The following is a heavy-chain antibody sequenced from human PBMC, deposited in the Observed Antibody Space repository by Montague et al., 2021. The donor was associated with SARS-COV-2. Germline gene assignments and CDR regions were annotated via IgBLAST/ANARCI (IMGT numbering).Heavy chain of an antibody. V-gene: IGHV4-59*13. CDR1: GGSISSYY. CDR2: INYGGST. CDR3: ARDLGDY. Sequence: SETLSLTCTVSGGSISSYYWSWIRQPPGKRLEWIGEINYGGSTNYNPSLKSRVTISVDTSKNQFSLKLSSVTAADTAVYYCARDLGDYWGQGTLVTVSS. J-gene: IGHJ4*02.